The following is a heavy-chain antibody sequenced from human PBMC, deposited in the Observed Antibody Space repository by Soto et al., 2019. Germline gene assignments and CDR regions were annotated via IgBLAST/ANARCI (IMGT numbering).Heavy chain of an antibody. CDR2: MNPNTGGT. J-gene: IGHJ6*02. V-gene: IGHV1-8*01. Sequence: GASVKVSGKACASTFTSFDLNSVRQATGQGLEWMGWMNPNTGGTGYAQKFQDRVTMTRSTSISTAYLELSSLRSEDTAVYFCARGAGDGYYNGMDVWGQGTTVTVSS. D-gene: IGHD3-16*01. CDR1: ASTFTSFD. CDR3: ARGAGDGYYNGMDV.